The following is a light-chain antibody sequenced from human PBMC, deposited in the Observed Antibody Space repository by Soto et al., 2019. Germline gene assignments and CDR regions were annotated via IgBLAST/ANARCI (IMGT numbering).Light chain of an antibody. CDR2: GAS. V-gene: IGKV3-20*01. Sequence: EIVLTQSPGTLSLSPGERATLSCRASQSVSSNYLAWYQQKPGQAPRLLIYGASSRATGIPDRFSGSGSGTAVTHPISRLEPEDLAVDYCHHYVSSPWTFGQGNKVEI. J-gene: IGKJ1*01. CDR1: QSVSSNY. CDR3: HHYVSSPWT.